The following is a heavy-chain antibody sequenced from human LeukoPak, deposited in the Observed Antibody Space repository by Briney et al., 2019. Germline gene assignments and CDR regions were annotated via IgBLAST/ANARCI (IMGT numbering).Heavy chain of an antibody. V-gene: IGHV3-48*03. CDR2: ISSSSATK. J-gene: IGHJ4*02. D-gene: IGHD6-13*01. Sequence: GGSLRLSCAASGFTFSSYEMNWVRQAPGKGLEWVSYISSSSATKYYADSVKGRFTISRDNAVNSLYLQMSSLTAEDTAVYYCATLRPRQQLVVDHWGQGALVTVSS. CDR3: ATLRPRQQLVVDH. CDR1: GFTFSSYE.